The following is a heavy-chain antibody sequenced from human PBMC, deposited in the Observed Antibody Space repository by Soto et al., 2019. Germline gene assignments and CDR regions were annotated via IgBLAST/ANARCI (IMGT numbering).Heavy chain of an antibody. CDR3: ARDLGFWSGYYRSHYYYGMDV. D-gene: IGHD3-3*01. J-gene: IGHJ6*02. V-gene: IGHV1-3*01. Sequence: ASVKVSCKASGYTFTSYAMHWVRQAPGQRLEWMGWINAGNGNTKYSQRFQGRVTITRDTSASTAYMELSSLRSEDTAVYYCARDLGFWSGYYRSHYYYGMDVWGQGTTVTVSS. CDR1: GYTFTSYA. CDR2: INAGNGNT.